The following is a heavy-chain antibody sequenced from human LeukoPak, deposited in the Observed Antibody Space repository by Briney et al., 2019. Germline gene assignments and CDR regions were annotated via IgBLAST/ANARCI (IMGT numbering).Heavy chain of an antibody. J-gene: IGHJ4*02. V-gene: IGHV1-69*10. D-gene: IGHD5-24*01. CDR2: IIPILGIA. CDR3: ARGDGYNYASIPFDY. Sequence: GASVKVSFKSSGYTFTDYYIHWVRQAPGQGLEWGGGIIPILGIANYAQKFQGRVTITADKSTSTAYMELSSLRSEDTAVYCCARGDGYNYASIPFDYGGEGTLVTVSS. CDR1: GYTFTDYY.